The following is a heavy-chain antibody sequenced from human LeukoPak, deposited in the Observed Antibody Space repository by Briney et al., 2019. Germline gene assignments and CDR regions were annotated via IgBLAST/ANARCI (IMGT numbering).Heavy chain of an antibody. Sequence: GGSLRLSCAASGFTFSSYAMSWVRQAPGKGLEWVSAISGSGGSTYYAGSVKGRFTISRDNSKNTLYLQMNSLRAEDTAVYCCAKAYCSSTSCYADYWGQGTLVTVSS. CDR2: ISGSGGST. CDR3: AKAYCSSTSCYADY. CDR1: GFTFSSYA. V-gene: IGHV3-23*01. D-gene: IGHD2-2*01. J-gene: IGHJ4*02.